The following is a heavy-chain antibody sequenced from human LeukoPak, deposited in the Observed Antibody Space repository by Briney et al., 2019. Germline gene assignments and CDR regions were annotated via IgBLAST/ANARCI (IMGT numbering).Heavy chain of an antibody. CDR2: ISGSGGST. CDR1: GFTFSSYS. Sequence: PGGSPRLSCAASGFTFSSYSMSWVRQAPGKGLEWVSLISGSGGSTYYADSVKGRFTISRDNSKNTLYLQMNSLRAEDTAVYYCAKRGIGAFDIWGQGTMVTVSS. V-gene: IGHV3-23*01. J-gene: IGHJ3*02. CDR3: AKRGIGAFDI.